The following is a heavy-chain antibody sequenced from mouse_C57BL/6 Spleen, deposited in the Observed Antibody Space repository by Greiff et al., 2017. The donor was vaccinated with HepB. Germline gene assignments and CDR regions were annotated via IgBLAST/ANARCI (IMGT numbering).Heavy chain of an antibody. CDR3: ARYGSRTAYYAMDY. D-gene: IGHD1-1*01. CDR2: IDPNSGGT. Sequence: VQLQESGAELVKPGASVKLSCKASGYTFTSYWMHWVKQRPGRGLAWIGRIDPNSGGTKYNEKFKSKATLTVDKTSSTADMQLSSLTSEDSAVYYCARYGSRTAYYAMDYWGQRESVTVAP. CDR1: GYTFTSYW. J-gene: IGHJ4*01. V-gene: IGHV1-72*01.